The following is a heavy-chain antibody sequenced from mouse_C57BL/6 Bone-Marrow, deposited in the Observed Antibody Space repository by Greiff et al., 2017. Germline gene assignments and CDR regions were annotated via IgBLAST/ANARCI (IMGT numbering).Heavy chain of an antibody. CDR1: GYTFTNYW. D-gene: IGHD1-1*01. J-gene: IGHJ1*03. V-gene: IGHV1-63*01. CDR3: ARYDSYYYYWYFDV. Sequence: QVQLKESGAELVRPGTSVKMSCKASGYTFTNYWIGWAKQRPGHGLEWIGDIYPGGGYTNYNEKFKGKATLTADKSSSTAYMQFSSLASEDSAIYYCARYDSYYYYWYFDVWGTGTTVTVSS. CDR2: IYPGGGYT.